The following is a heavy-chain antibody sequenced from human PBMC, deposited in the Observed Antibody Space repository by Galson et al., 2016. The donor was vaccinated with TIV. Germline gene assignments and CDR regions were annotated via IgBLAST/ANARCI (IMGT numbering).Heavy chain of an antibody. CDR3: ARSLVQGVASQYHGMDV. V-gene: IGHV1-18*01. D-gene: IGHD3-10*01. CDR2: ISAYTGNT. J-gene: IGHJ6*02. CDR1: GYTFRTYG. Sequence: SVKVSCKASGYTFRTYGISWVRQAPGQGLEWMGWISAYTGNTNYAQKVQGRLTMTTDSSTSTAYMELRSLKSDDTAVYYCARSLVQGVASQYHGMDVWGQGTTVTVSS.